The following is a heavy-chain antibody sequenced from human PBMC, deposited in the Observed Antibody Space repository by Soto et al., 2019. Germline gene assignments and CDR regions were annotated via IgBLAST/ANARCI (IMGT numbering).Heavy chain of an antibody. J-gene: IGHJ6*02. D-gene: IGHD2-2*01. CDR1: GFTFSSYG. CDR3: AKGGPAEYYYGMDV. V-gene: IGHV3-23*01. CDR2: IGGSGAA. Sequence: LRLSCAASGFTFSSYGMSWVRQAPGKGLEWVSAIGGSGAAYYVESVKGRFTTSRDNSKNTLYLQMQSLRAEDTDVYYCAKGGPAEYYYGMDVWGQGTTVTVSS.